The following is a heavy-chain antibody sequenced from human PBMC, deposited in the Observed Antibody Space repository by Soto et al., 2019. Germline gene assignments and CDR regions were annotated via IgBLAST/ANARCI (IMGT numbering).Heavy chain of an antibody. Sequence: ASVKVSCKASGYTFTSYYMHWVRQAPGQGLEWMGIINPSGGSTSYAQKFQGRVTMTRDTSTSTVYMELSSLRSEDTAVYYCAREDYYDSSGYFPARYYFDYWGQGTLVTVS. J-gene: IGHJ4*02. CDR2: INPSGGST. D-gene: IGHD3-22*01. CDR3: AREDYYDSSGYFPARYYFDY. V-gene: IGHV1-46*01. CDR1: GYTFTSYY.